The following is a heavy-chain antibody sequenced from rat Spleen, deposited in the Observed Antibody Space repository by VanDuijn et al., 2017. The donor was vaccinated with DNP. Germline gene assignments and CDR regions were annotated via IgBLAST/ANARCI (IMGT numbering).Heavy chain of an antibody. V-gene: IGHV5S11*01. CDR3: ARHVSTTAGNYAMDA. CDR2: IGSPAYAP. CDR1: GFTFSAYY. Sequence: EVQLVESGGGLVQPGRSLKLSCAASGFTFSAYYMAWVRQAPAKGLEWVAYIGSPAYAPYHGDSVKGRFTISRDNAKSTLYLQMDSLRSEETATYYCARHVSTTAGNYAMDAWGQGTSVTVSS. D-gene: IGHD1-2*01. J-gene: IGHJ4*01.